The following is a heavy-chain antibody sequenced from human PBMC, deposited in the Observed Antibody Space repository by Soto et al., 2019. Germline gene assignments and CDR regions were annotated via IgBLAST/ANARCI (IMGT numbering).Heavy chain of an antibody. CDR1: GYTFTSYG. CDR2: ISAYNANT. CDR3: ARGHNSGYGDWVDP. D-gene: IGHD3-22*01. J-gene: IGHJ5*02. Sequence: QVQLVQSGAEVKKPGASVQVSCKASGYTFTSYGISWVRQAPGQGLEWLGWISAYNANTHYAQKVQDRVTMTTDTSTNTAYMELRSLRSDDAAVYYWARGHNSGYGDWVDPWGQGTLVTVSS. V-gene: IGHV1-18*04.